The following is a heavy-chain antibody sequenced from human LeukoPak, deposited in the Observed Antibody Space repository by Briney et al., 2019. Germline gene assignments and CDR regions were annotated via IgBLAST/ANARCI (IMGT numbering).Heavy chain of an antibody. V-gene: IGHV1-8*01. Sequence: GASVKVSCKASGYTFTTYDLNWVRQTTGQGLEWLGWMSPNSGSTGYAQKFQGRVTLTRDTSISTAYMELSGLNSEDTAVYFCARDAGTNSGWFDPWGQGTLVTVSS. CDR1: GYTFTTYD. CDR2: MSPNSGST. CDR3: ARDAGTNSGWFDP. D-gene: IGHD4-23*01. J-gene: IGHJ5*02.